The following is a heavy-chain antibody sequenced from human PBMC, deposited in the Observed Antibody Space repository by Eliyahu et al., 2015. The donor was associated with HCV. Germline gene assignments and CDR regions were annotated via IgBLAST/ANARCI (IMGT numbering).Heavy chain of an antibody. V-gene: IGHV3-23*01. CDR3: ARDQLWFGEPQDAFDV. CDR2: VSGSGGNT. Sequence: LSCAGSGFTFNNYAMSWVRQAPGKGLEWVSAVSGSGGNTYYADSVKGRFTISRDNSKNTLSLAMNSLRAEDTAVYYCARDQLWFGEPQDAFDVWGQGTVVTVSS. CDR1: GFTFNNYA. D-gene: IGHD3-10*01. J-gene: IGHJ3*01.